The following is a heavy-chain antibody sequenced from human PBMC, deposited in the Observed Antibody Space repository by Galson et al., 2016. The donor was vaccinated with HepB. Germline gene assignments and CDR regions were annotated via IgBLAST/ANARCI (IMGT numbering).Heavy chain of an antibody. J-gene: IGHJ6*02. CDR3: ARALRDDFWRGYYSGNLYYYGMDV. Sequence: LRLSCAASAFTFSNHWMYWVRQAPGKGLVWVSRINSDGSSASYAESVKGRFTISRDNAKNTLYLQANSLRAEDTAVYYCARALRDDFWRGYYSGNLYYYGMDVWGQGTTVTVS. CDR2: INSDGSSA. D-gene: IGHD3-3*01. CDR1: AFTFSNHW. V-gene: IGHV3-74*01.